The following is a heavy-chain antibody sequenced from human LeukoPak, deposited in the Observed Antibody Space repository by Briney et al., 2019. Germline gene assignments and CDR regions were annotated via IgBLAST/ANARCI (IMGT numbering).Heavy chain of an antibody. V-gene: IGHV5-51*01. Sequence: GESLKISCKGSGYTFTNYWIGWVRPMPGKGLEWMGIIWPSDSDTRYSPSFQGQVTISADKSINTAYLQWSSLKASDTAIYFCARRISGYYIDYWGQGTLVTVSS. CDR3: ARRISGYYIDY. CDR2: IWPSDSDT. D-gene: IGHD1-26*01. J-gene: IGHJ4*02. CDR1: GYTFTNYW.